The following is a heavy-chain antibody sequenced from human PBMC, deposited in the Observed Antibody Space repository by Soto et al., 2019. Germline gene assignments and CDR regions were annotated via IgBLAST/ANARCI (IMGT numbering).Heavy chain of an antibody. J-gene: IGHJ6*02. D-gene: IGHD2-8*01. CDR1: GYTFSRYG. CDR2: ISGYNGDT. V-gene: IGHV1-18*01. Sequence: QGQLVQSGPEAKKPGASVKVSCKASGYTFSRYGISWVRQAPGQGLDWMGWISGYNGDTKYAQKVQGRVTMTIDTSXXTAYMELRSLTSDDTAIYYCAKNGQPPYYYYGMDVWGQGTTVTVSS. CDR3: AKNGQPPYYYYGMDV.